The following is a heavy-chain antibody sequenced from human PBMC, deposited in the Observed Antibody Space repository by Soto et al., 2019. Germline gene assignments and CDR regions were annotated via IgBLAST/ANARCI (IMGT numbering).Heavy chain of an antibody. J-gene: IGHJ4*02. CDR1: GGSISSYS. V-gene: IGHV4-59*08. CDR2: VSYSGST. Sequence: SETLSLTCTVSGGSISSYSWSWIRKHQGKGLEWIGCVSYSGSTNYNPSLKSRVTMSVDTSKNQFSLKLSSVTAADTAVYYCARIVGIRNSIGQRYYFDYWGQGTLVTVSS. CDR3: ARIVGIRNSIGQRYYFDY. D-gene: IGHD6-19*01.